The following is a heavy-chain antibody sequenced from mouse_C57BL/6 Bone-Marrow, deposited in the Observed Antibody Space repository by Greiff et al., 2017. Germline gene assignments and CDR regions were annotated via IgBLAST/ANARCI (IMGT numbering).Heavy chain of an antibody. V-gene: IGHV1-66*01. CDR2: IYPGSGNT. CDR1: GYSFTSYY. CDR3: ANSYYFDY. J-gene: IGHJ2*01. Sequence: VQRVESGPELVKPGASVKISCKASGYSFTSYYIHWVKQRPGQGLEWIGWIYPGSGNTKYNEKFKGKAKLTADTSSSTAYMQLSSLTSEDSAVYYCANSYYFDYWGQGTTLTVSS.